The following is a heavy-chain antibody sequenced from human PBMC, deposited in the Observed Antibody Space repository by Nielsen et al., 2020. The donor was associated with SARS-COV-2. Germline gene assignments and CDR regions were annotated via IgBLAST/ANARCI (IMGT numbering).Heavy chain of an antibody. J-gene: IGHJ4*02. D-gene: IGHD6-19*01. CDR1: GFTFSSYA. Sequence: GGSLRLSCAASGFTFSSYAMSWVRQAPGKGLEWVSGIGTSGGSTYYADSVKGRFTISRDNSKNTLYLQMNSLRAEDTAVYFCAKEGVVAATVNDYWGQGTLVTVSS. CDR3: AKEGVVAATVNDY. CDR2: IGTSGGST. V-gene: IGHV3-23*01.